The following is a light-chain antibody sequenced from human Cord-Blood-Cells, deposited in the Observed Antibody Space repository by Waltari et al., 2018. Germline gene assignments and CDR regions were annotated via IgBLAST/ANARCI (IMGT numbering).Light chain of an antibody. V-gene: IGKV1-39*01. CDR3: QQYNNWPQGPRT. CDR1: QSISSY. Sequence: DIQMTQSPSSLSASVGDRVTITCRASQSISSYLNWYQQKPGKAPKLLIYAASSLQSGVPSRFSGSGSGTDFTLTISSLQPEDFAVYYCQQYNNWPQGPRTFGQGTKLEIK. CDR2: AAS. J-gene: IGKJ2*01.